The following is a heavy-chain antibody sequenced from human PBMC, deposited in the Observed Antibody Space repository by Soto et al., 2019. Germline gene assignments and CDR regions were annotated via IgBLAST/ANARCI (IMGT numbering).Heavy chain of an antibody. CDR3: ASTVTTHNWFDP. D-gene: IGHD4-4*01. CDR1: GFTFSSYA. J-gene: IGHJ5*02. Sequence: QVPLVESGGGVVQPGRSLRLSCAASGFTFSSYAMHWVRQAPGKGLEWVAVISYDGSNKYYADSVKGRFTISRDNSKNTLYLQMNSLRAEDTAVYYCASTVTTHNWFDPWGQGTLVTVSS. CDR2: ISYDGSNK. V-gene: IGHV3-30-3*01.